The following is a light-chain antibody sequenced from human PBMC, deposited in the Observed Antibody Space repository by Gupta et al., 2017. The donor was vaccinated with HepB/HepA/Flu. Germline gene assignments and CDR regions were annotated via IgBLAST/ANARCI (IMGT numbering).Light chain of an antibody. V-gene: IGKV1-33*01. J-gene: IGKJ3*01. CDR2: DAS. Sequence: DIQMTQSPASLSASVGDRVTITCQATQDIGNYLNWYQQKSGKAPKLLIYDASNLETGVPSRFSGSGSGTDFFLVISSLQPEDFATYYCQQYDTLPLTFGPGTTVDIK. CDR3: QQYDTLPLT. CDR1: QDIGNY.